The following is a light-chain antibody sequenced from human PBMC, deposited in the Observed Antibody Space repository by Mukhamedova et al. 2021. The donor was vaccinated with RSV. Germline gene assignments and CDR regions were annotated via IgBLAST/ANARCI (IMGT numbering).Light chain of an antibody. CDR3: QQTYSTWT. CDR2: AAS. V-gene: IGKV1-39*01. Sequence: RITITCRTSQSINNYLNWYQQRPGKAPKLLIFAASTLHGGVLSRFSGSGSGTDFSLTISSLQPEDFATYYCQQTYSTWTFGQGTK. J-gene: IGKJ1*01. CDR1: QSINNY.